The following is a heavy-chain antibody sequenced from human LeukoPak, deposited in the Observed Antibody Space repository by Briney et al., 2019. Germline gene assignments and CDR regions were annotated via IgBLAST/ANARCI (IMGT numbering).Heavy chain of an antibody. CDR2: MYYSGST. V-gene: IGHV4-59*01. CDR1: GGPIKSYY. J-gene: IGHJ6*02. D-gene: IGHD3-16*01. CDR3: ARGGRWMEL. Sequence: PSETLSLTCTVSGGPIKSYYWNWIRQPPGKGLEWIGQMYYSGSTRYNPSLKSRVTVSVDTSKKQFSLKLSSVTAADTAVYYCARGGRWMELWGQGTTVTVSS.